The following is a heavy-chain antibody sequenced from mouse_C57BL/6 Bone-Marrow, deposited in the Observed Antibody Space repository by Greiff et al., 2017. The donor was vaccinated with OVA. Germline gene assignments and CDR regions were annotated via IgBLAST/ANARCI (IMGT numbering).Heavy chain of an antibody. V-gene: IGHV1-55*01. CDR2: IYPGSGST. CDR1: GYTFTSYW. J-gene: IGHJ2*01. CDR3: ARNSLPLYCDD. D-gene: IGHD6-2*01. Sequence: QVQLQQSGAELVKPGASVKMSCKASGYTFTSYWITWVKPRPGQGLEWIGDIYPGSGSTNYNEKFKSKATLTVDTSSSTAYMQLSSLTSEDAAVYYCARNSLPLYCDDWGQGTTLTVSS.